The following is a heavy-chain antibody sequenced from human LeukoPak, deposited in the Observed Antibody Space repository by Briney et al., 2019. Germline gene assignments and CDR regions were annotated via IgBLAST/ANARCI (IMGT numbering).Heavy chain of an antibody. CDR1: GGSTSSYY. CDR3: ARYTAMVHAFDI. J-gene: IGHJ3*02. D-gene: IGHD5-18*01. Sequence: SETLSLTCTVSGGSTSSYYWSWIRQPAGKGLEWIGRIYTSGSTNYNPSLKSRVTMSVDTSKNQFSLKLSSVTAADTAVYYCARYTAMVHAFDIWGQGTMVTVSS. V-gene: IGHV4-4*07. CDR2: IYTSGST.